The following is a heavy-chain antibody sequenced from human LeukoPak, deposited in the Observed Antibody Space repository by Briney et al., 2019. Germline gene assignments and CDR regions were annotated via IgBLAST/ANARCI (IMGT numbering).Heavy chain of an antibody. D-gene: IGHD3-3*01. CDR2: IYYSGST. CDR3: ARGDFWSGYKRVDP. J-gene: IGHJ5*02. V-gene: IGHV4-59*01. CDR1: GGSISSYY. Sequence: SSETLSFTCTVSGGSISSYYWSWIRQPPGKGLEWIGYIYYSGSTNYNPSLKSRVTISVDTSKNQFSLKLSSVTAADTAVYYCARGDFWSGYKRVDPWGQGTLVTVSS.